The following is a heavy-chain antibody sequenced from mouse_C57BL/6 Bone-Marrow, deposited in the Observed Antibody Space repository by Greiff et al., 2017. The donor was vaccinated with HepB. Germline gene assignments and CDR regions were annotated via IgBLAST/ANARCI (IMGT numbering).Heavy chain of an antibody. V-gene: IGHV1-47*01. J-gene: IGHJ1*03. CDR2: FHPYNDDT. CDR1: GYTFTTYP. D-gene: IGHD1-1*01. Sequence: VQLQESGAELVKPGASVKMSCKASGYTFTTYPIEWMKQNHGKSLEWIGNFHPYNDDTKYNEKFKGKATLTVEKSSSTVYLELSRLTSDDSAVYYCSTHYYGSSSHWYFDVWGTGTTVTVSS. CDR3: STHYYGSSSHWYFDV.